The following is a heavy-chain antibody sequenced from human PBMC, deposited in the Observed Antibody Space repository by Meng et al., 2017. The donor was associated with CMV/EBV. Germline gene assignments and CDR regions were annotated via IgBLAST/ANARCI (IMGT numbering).Heavy chain of an antibody. Sequence: QVQLQQWGAGLLKPSETLSLTCAVYGGSFSGYYWSWIRQPPGKGLEWIGEINHSGSTNYNPSLKSRVTISVDTSKNQFSLKLSPVTAADTAVYYCAREGDNPFDYWGQGTLVTVSS. D-gene: IGHD2-21*02. CDR3: AREGDNPFDY. CDR2: INHSGST. J-gene: IGHJ4*02. V-gene: IGHV4-34*01. CDR1: GGSFSGYY.